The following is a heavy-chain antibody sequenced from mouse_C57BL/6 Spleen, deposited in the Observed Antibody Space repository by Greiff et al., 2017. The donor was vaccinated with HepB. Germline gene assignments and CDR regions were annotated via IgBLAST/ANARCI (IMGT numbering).Heavy chain of an antibody. CDR3: ARSYGSSYDDY. D-gene: IGHD1-1*01. CDR1: GYAFSSSW. CDR2: SYPGDGDT. Sequence: VQLQQSGPELVKPGASVKISCKASGYAFSSSWMNWVKQRPGKGLEWIGRSYPGDGDTNYNGKFKGKATLTADKSSSTAYMQLSSLTSDDSAVYFCARSYGSSYDDYWGQGTTLTVSS. V-gene: IGHV1-82*01. J-gene: IGHJ2*01.